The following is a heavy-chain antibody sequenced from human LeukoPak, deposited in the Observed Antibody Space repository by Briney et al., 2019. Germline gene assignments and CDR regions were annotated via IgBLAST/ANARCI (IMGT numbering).Heavy chain of an antibody. D-gene: IGHD4-23*01. Sequence: ASVKVSCKASGYTFTGYYMHWVRQAPGQGLEWMGWINPNSGGTNYAQKFQGRVTMTRDTSTSTAYMELSRLRSDDTAVYYCARELVTDYYYYGMDVWGQGTTVTVSS. J-gene: IGHJ6*02. CDR1: GYTFTGYY. CDR3: ARELVTDYYYYGMDV. CDR2: INPNSGGT. V-gene: IGHV1-2*02.